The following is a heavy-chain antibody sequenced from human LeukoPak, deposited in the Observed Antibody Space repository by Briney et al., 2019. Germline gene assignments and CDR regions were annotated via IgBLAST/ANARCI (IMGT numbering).Heavy chain of an antibody. Sequence: GASVKVSCKASGYTFTGYYMHWARQAPGQGLEWMGRINPNSGGTNYAQKFQGRVTMTRDTSISTAYMELSRLRSDDTAVYYCARVYQGYSSSWPIDYWGQGTLVTVSS. CDR2: INPNSGGT. V-gene: IGHV1-2*06. CDR1: GYTFTGYY. D-gene: IGHD6-13*01. J-gene: IGHJ4*02. CDR3: ARVYQGYSSSWPIDY.